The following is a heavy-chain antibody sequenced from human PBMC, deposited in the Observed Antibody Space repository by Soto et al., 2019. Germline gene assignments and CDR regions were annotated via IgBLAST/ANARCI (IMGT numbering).Heavy chain of an antibody. Sequence: ASVKVSCKASGYTFTSYDINWVRQATGQGLEWMGWINPNTSYTDYAQKLQGRVTMTTDTSTSTAYMELRSLRSDDTAVYYCARDPLTEVGYSYGNYFDYWGQGTLVTVSS. CDR3: ARDPLTEVGYSYGNYFDY. D-gene: IGHD5-18*01. CDR2: INPNTSYT. J-gene: IGHJ4*02. V-gene: IGHV1-18*01. CDR1: GYTFTSYD.